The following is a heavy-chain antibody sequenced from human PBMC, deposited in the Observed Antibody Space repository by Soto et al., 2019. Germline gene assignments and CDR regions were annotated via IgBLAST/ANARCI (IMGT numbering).Heavy chain of an antibody. CDR3: ARNQESSGWYPRRLFYFDY. Sequence: GGSLRLSFAASGFTFSSYSMNWVRQAPGKGLEWVSYISSSSSTIYYADSVKGRFTISRDNAKNSLYLQMNSLRDEDTAVYYCARNQESSGWYPRRLFYFDYWGQGT. D-gene: IGHD6-19*01. CDR2: ISSSSSTI. V-gene: IGHV3-48*02. J-gene: IGHJ4*02. CDR1: GFTFSSYS.